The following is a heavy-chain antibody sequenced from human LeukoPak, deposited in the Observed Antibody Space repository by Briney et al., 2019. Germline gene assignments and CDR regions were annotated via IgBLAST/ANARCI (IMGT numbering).Heavy chain of an antibody. CDR3: ARGGYQVPNYNWILI. V-gene: IGHV3-30*04. CDR2: ISYDGSNK. J-gene: IGHJ4*02. D-gene: IGHD1-1*01. Sequence: GGSLRLSCAASGFTFSSYAMHWVRQAPGKGLEWVSVISYDGSNKYYADSVKGRFTISRDNSKNTLCLQMNSLRAEDTAVYYCARGGYQVPNYNWILIWGQGTLVTVSS. CDR1: GFTFSSYA.